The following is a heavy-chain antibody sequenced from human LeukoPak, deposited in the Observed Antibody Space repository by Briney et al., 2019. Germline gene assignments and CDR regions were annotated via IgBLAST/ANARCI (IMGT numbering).Heavy chain of an antibody. V-gene: IGHV3-23*01. J-gene: IGHJ4*02. D-gene: IGHD3-22*01. CDR1: GFTFSSYA. CDR2: ISGSGDNT. CDR3: AKGSYYDSSGSFYFDY. Sequence: GGSLRLSCAASGFTFSSYAMSWVRQAPGKGLEWVSGISGSGDNTCYADSVKGRFTISRDNSKNTLYVQVNSLGTEDTAAYYCAKGSYYDSSGSFYFDYGGQGPLVTVSS.